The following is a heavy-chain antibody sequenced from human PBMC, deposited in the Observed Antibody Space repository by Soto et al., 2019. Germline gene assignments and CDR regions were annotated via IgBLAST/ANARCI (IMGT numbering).Heavy chain of an antibody. J-gene: IGHJ6*02. Sequence: QVQLVQSGAEVKKPGSSVKVSCKASGGTFSSYAISWVRQAPGQGLEWMGGIIPIFGTANYAQKFQGRVTITAEESTRTAYMELRSLRSEDTAVYYCARHVPAAGYYYGMDVWGQGTTVTVSS. V-gene: IGHV1-69*12. D-gene: IGHD2-2*01. CDR3: ARHVPAAGYYYGMDV. CDR2: IIPIFGTA. CDR1: GGTFSSYA.